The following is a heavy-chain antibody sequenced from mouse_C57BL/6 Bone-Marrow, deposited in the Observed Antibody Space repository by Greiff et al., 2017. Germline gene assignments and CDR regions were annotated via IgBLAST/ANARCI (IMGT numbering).Heavy chain of an antibody. CDR1: GFTFSSYG. Sequence: EVQGVESGGDLVKPGGSLKLSCAASGFTFSSYGMSWFRQTPAKRLQWVATISSGGSYTYYPDSVKGRFTISRDNAKNTLYLQMSSLKSEDTAMXYCARRAYYDYDEAMDDWGQGTSVTVSS. CDR3: ARRAYYDYDEAMDD. CDR2: ISSGGSYT. D-gene: IGHD2-4*01. V-gene: IGHV5-6*01. J-gene: IGHJ4*01.